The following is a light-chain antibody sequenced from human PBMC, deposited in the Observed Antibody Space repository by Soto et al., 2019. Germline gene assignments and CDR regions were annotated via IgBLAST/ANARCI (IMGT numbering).Light chain of an antibody. CDR1: QSINRH. CDR3: QKYNNWPGT. J-gene: IGKJ1*01. Sequence: DILLTQSPSTLSVSAGDSATLSCRASQSINRHLAWYRQKPGQAPRILIYDASNRATGIPDRFSGSGSGTELTLTISRLQSEDFAVYYCQKYNNWPGTCGQGTKVDIK. V-gene: IGKV3D-15*01. CDR2: DAS.